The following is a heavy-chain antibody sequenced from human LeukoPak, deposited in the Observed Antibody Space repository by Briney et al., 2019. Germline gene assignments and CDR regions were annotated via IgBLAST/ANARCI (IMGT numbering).Heavy chain of an antibody. Sequence: PGGSLRLSCAASGFTFSSYAMSWVRQAPGKGLERVSTISGSGGSTYYADSVKGRFTISRDNSKNTLYLQMNSLRPEDTAVYFCANRSVIDFLTGYYYYFDYWGQGTLVIVSS. CDR2: ISGSGGST. V-gene: IGHV3-23*01. CDR1: GFTFSSYA. CDR3: ANRSVIDFLTGYYYYFDY. D-gene: IGHD3-9*01. J-gene: IGHJ4*02.